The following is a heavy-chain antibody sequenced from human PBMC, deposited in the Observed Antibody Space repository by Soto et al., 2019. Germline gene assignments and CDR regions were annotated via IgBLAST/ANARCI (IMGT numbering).Heavy chain of an antibody. CDR1: GFIFSESP. V-gene: IGHV3-64D*06. J-gene: IGHJ4*02. CDR2: VSTSGRST. CDR3: VKQAHGLDGVSFEY. D-gene: IGHD3-16*01. Sequence: QAGGSLRLSSSASGFIFSESPIYWVRPVRGKGLEAISAVSTSGRSTYYADSVKDRFTISRDNSRNTLFLQMGSLRPEHTAIYYCVKQAHGLDGVSFEYWCRGTQVAVSS.